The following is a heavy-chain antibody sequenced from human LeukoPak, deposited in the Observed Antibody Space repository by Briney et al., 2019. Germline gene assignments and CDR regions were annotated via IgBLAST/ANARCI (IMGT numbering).Heavy chain of an antibody. CDR3: AKSRADFWSSSDV. D-gene: IGHD3-3*01. J-gene: IGHJ6*04. V-gene: IGHV3-23*01. Sequence: PGGSLRLSCAASGFTFSSYAMSWVRQAPGKGLEWVSAISGSGGDTYYADSVEGRFSISRDNSKNTLNLQMNSPRAEDTAVYYCAKSRADFWSSSDVWGKGTTVTVSS. CDR1: GFTFSSYA. CDR2: ISGSGGDT.